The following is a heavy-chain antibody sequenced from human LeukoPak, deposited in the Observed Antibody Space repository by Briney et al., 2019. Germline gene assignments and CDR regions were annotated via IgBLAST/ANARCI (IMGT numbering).Heavy chain of an antibody. CDR3: AKGIGYDNISGLIDY. V-gene: IGHV3-43*02. Sequence: GGSLRLSCAASGFTFDDYAMHWVRQAPGKGLEWVSLISGDGGSTYYADSVKGRFTISRDNSKNSLYLQMNSLRTEDTALYYFAKGIGYDNISGLIDYGGKGTLVTVSS. J-gene: IGHJ4*02. CDR2: ISGDGGST. CDR1: GFTFDDYA. D-gene: IGHD3-22*01.